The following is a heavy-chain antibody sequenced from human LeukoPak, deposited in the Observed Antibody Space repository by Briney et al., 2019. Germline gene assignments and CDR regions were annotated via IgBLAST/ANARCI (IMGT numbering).Heavy chain of an antibody. Sequence: SETLSLTCTVSGVSINSGDFYWSWIRQPPGKGLEWIGYFYYNGDTNYSPSLKSRVVISADTSQNQLSLMVRSVTAADTALYYCARELASAFDIWGKGKMVIV. CDR2: FYYNGDT. J-gene: IGHJ3*02. CDR1: GVSINSGDFY. D-gene: IGHD3-3*02. V-gene: IGHV4-61*08. CDR3: ARELASAFDI.